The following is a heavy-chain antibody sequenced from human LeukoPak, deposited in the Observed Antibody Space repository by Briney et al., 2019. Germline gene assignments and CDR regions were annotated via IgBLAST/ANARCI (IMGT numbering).Heavy chain of an antibody. CDR3: TRRRGYSGTYYDAFDI. V-gene: IGHV3-49*03. CDR1: GLTFGDYA. Sequence: GGSLRLSCTGSGLTFGDYAMSWFRQAPGKGLEWVGFIRNKGHGGTTKYAASVKGRLTISRDDSKSIAYLQMNSLKTEDTAVYYCTRRRGYSGTYYDAFDIWGQGTMVTVSS. CDR2: IRNKGHGGTT. D-gene: IGHD1-26*01. J-gene: IGHJ3*02.